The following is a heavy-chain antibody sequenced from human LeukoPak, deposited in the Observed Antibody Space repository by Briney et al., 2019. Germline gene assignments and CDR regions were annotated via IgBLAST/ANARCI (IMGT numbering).Heavy chain of an antibody. D-gene: IGHD6-13*01. V-gene: IGHV3-23*01. Sequence: GGSLRLSCAASGFTFSSYAMSWVRQAPGRGLEWVSAISGSGGSTYYADSVKGRFTISRDNSKNTLYLQMNSLRAEDTAVYYCAKVGYSSSWYGFDYWGQGTLVTVSS. CDR3: AKVGYSSSWYGFDY. CDR2: ISGSGGST. CDR1: GFTFSSYA. J-gene: IGHJ4*02.